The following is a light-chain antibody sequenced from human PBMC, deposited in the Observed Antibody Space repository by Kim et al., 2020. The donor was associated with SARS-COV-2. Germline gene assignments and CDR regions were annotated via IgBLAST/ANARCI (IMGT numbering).Light chain of an antibody. CDR1: QSVSNF. V-gene: IGKV3-11*01. CDR2: DAS. CDR3: QQRTNWPPFT. Sequence: EIVLTQFPATLSLSPGETATLSCRASQSVSNFLAWYQQKPGQAPRLLIYDASNRAPGIPARFSGSGSGTDFTLTISSLEPEDFAVYYCQQRTNWPPFTFGQVTKLEI. J-gene: IGKJ2*01.